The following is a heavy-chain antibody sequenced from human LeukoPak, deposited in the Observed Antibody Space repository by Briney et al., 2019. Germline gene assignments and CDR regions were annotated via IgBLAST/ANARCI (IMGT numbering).Heavy chain of an antibody. CDR3: ARVDTAMVIDY. CDR2: IIPILGIA. D-gene: IGHD5-18*01. J-gene: IGHJ4*02. Sequence: SVKVSCKASGGTFSSYAISWVRQAPGQGLEWMGRIIPILGIANYAQKFQGRVTITADKSTSTAYMELSSLRAEDTAVYYCARVDTAMVIDYWRQGTLVAVCS. V-gene: IGHV1-69*04. CDR1: GGTFSSYA.